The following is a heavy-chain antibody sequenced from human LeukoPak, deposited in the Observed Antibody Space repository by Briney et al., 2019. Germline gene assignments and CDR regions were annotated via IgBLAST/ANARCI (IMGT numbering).Heavy chain of an antibody. J-gene: IGHJ4*02. CDR1: GFTFSSYW. CDR2: IKQDGSEK. CDR3: ARARSSGWRYNFYY. V-gene: IGHV3-7*01. Sequence: PGGSLRLSCAASGFTFSSYWMSWVRQAQGKGLEWVANIKQDGSEKYYVDSVKGRFTISRDNAKNSLYLQMNSLRAEDTAVYYCARARSSGWRYNFYYWGQGTLVTVSS. D-gene: IGHD6-19*01.